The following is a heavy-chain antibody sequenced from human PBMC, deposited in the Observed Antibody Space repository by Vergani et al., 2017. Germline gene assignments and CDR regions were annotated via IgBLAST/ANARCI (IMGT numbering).Heavy chain of an antibody. CDR3: ARDDSSSWYYYYGMDV. J-gene: IGHJ6*02. CDR1: GYTFTGYY. V-gene: IGHV1-2*02. CDR2: INPNSGGT. Sequence: QVQLVQSGAEVKKPGASVKVSCKASGYTFTGYYMHWVRQAPGQGLERMGWINPNSGGTNYAQKFQGRVTMTRDTSISTAYMELSRLRSDDTAVYYCARDDSSSWYYYYGMDVWGQGTTVTVSS. D-gene: IGHD6-13*01.